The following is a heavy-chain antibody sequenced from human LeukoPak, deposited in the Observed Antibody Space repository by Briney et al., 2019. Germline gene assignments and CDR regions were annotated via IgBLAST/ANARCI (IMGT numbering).Heavy chain of an antibody. CDR1: GFTFSNYA. CDR2: ISCSGGST. D-gene: IGHD6-13*01. J-gene: IGHJ4*02. V-gene: IGHV3-23*01. CDR3: ASQYSSSWGPFDY. Sequence: GGSLRLSCAASGFTFSNYAMSWVRQAPGKGLEWVSAISCSGGSTYYADSVKGRSTIYRDNSKNTLYLQMNSLRAEDTAVYCCASQYSSSWGPFDYWGQGTLVTVSS.